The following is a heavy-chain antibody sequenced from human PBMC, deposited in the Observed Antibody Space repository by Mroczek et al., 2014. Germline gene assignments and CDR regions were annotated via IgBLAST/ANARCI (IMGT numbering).Heavy chain of an antibody. D-gene: IGHD1-20*01. V-gene: IGHV3-9*01. J-gene: IGHJ4*02. CDR1: GFTFDDYA. Sequence: ESGGGLVQPGRSLRLSCAASGFTFDDYAMHWVRQAPGKGLEWVSSISWNSGSIGYADSVKGRFTISRDNAKNSLYLQMNSLRAEDTALYYCAKXIRIGITGTNFDYWGQGTLVTVSS. CDR3: AKXIRIGITGTNFDY. CDR2: ISWNSGSI.